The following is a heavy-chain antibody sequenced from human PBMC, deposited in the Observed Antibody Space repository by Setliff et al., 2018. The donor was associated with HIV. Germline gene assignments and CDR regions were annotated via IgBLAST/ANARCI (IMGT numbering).Heavy chain of an antibody. CDR3: AREPHPLLFFGLPDYDTGLDV. CDR2: INVGNGNT. V-gene: IGHV1-3*01. J-gene: IGHJ6*02. D-gene: IGHD3-10*01. CDR1: EYTFTTYA. Sequence: ASVKVSCKASEYTFTTYAMHWVRQAPGQRLEWMGWINVGNGNTKYSQKFQGRLTMTRDTSASTVYMELNSLKSEDTALYYCAREPHPLLFFGLPDYDTGLDVWGQGTTGTVSS.